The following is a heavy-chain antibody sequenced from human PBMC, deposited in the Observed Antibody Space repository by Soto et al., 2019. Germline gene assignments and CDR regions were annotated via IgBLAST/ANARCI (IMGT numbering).Heavy chain of an antibody. CDR3: ASYLTGFDSGANDGMDF. J-gene: IGHJ6*02. D-gene: IGHD5-12*01. V-gene: IGHV1-24*01. CDR2: FDPEDGET. Sequence: ASVKVSCKVSGYTLTELSMHWVRQAPGKGLEWMGGFDPEDGETIYAQKFQGRVTMTEDTSTDTAYMELSSLRSEDTAVYYCASYLTGFDSGANDGMDFWGQGTMVTVSS. CDR1: GYTLTELS.